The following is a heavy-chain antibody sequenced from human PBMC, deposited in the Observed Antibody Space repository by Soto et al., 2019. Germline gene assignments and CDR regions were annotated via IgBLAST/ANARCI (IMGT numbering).Heavy chain of an antibody. CDR2: ISSSSSYI. Sequence: GESLKISCAASGFTFKIYAVNGVRQDPGKGLEWVSSISSSSSYIYYADSVKGRFTISRDNAKNSLYLQMNSLRAEDTAVYFCARDQPGYSYGYGLGYWGQGTLVTVSS. V-gene: IGHV3-21*01. D-gene: IGHD5-18*01. CDR1: GFTFKIYA. CDR3: ARDQPGYSYGYGLGY. J-gene: IGHJ4*02.